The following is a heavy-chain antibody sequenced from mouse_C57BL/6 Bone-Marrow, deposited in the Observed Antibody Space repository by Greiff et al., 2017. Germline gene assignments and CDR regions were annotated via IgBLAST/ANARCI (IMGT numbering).Heavy chain of an antibody. V-gene: IGHV1-64*01. CDR2: IHPNSGST. CDR3: ARKLGRDAMDY. CDR1: GYTFTSYW. J-gene: IGHJ4*01. D-gene: IGHD4-1*01. Sequence: VKLQQPGAELVKPGASVKLSCKASGYTFTSYWMHWVKQRPGQGLEWIGMIHPNSGSTNYNEKFKSKATLTVDKSSSTAYMQLSSLTSEDSAVYYCARKLGRDAMDYWGQGTSVTVSS.